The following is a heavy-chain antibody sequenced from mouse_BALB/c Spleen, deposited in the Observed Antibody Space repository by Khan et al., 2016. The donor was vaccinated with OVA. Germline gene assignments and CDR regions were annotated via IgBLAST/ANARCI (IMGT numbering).Heavy chain of an antibody. CDR2: ISPGNSDT. CDR3: TREGYGSFAY. J-gene: IGHJ3*01. Sequence: MQLEESGTVLARPGASVKMSCKASGYRFTNYLIHWVKQRPGQSLEWIGDISPGNSDTNYNQKFRDKAKLTAGTSASTAYMELSSLANEDSAVYYWTREGYGSFAYRGQGKLVTV. V-gene: IGHV1-5*01. D-gene: IGHD2-2*01. CDR1: GYRFTNYL.